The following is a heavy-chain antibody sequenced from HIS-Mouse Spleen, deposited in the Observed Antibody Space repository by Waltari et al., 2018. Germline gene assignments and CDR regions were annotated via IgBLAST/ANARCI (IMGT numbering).Heavy chain of an antibody. CDR2: YYRGST. Sequence: QVQLQESGPGLVKPSETLSLTCTVSGGSISSYYWSWIRQPPGKGLEWIGYYRGSTNYNPSLKSRVTISVDTSKTQFSLKLSSVTAADTAVYYCARASRDLLLPRYFDLWGRGTLVTVSS. CDR1: GGSISSYY. CDR3: ARASRDLLLPRYFDL. J-gene: IGHJ2*01. V-gene: IGHV4-59*01.